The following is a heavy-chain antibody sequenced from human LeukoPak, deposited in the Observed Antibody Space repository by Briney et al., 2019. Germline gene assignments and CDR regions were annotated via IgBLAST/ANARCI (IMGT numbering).Heavy chain of an antibody. CDR1: GYTFTSYD. CDR2: MNPNSGNT. D-gene: IGHD4-17*01. CDR3: ARAPAHSMTTVTTPDY. Sequence: ASVKVSCKASGYTFTSYDINWVRQATGQGLEWMGWMNPNSGNTGYAQKFQGRVTMTRNTSISTTYMELSSLRSEDTAVYYCARAPAHSMTTVTTPDYWGQGTLVTVSS. J-gene: IGHJ4*02. V-gene: IGHV1-8*01.